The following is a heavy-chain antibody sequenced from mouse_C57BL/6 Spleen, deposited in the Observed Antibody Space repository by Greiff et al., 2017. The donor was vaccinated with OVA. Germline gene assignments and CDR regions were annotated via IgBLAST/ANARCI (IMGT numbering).Heavy chain of an antibody. J-gene: IGHJ3*01. V-gene: IGHV1-69*01. CDR2: IDPSDSYT. D-gene: IGHD2-2*01. Sequence: QVQLKQPGAELVMPGASVKLSCKASGYTFTSYWMHWVKQRPGQGLEWIGEIDPSDSYTNYNQKFKGKSTLTVDKSSSTAYMQLSSLTSEDSAVYYCARDGYVRFAYWGQGTLVTVSA. CDR3: ARDGYVRFAY. CDR1: GYTFTSYW.